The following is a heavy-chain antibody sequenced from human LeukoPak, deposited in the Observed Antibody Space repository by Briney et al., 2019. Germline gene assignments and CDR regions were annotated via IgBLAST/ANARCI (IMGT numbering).Heavy chain of an antibody. Sequence: SQTLSRTCAVSGDSVSTNSATWTWLRQSPSRVLEWLGRTYYRSKWSNDYAVSMKSRITINPDTSKNQFSLQLNSVTPEDTAVYYCARLVGASWFDSWGQGTLVTVSS. CDR2: TYYRSKWSN. CDR3: ARLVGASWFDS. V-gene: IGHV6-1*01. D-gene: IGHD1-26*01. J-gene: IGHJ5*01. CDR1: GDSVSTNSAT.